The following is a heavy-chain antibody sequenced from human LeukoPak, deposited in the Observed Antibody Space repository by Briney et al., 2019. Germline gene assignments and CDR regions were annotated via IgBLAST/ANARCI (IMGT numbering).Heavy chain of an antibody. J-gene: IGHJ4*02. CDR2: ISYDGSSK. D-gene: IGHD4-17*01. CDR3: AKDVEYGDFVGYFDS. CDR1: GFTFSNYD. Sequence: GGSLRLSCAVSGFTFSNYDMHWVRQAPGKGLEWVAVISYDGSSKYYADSVKGRFTISRDNSKNTLYLQMNSLRAEDTAVYYCAKDVEYGDFVGYFDSWGQGTLVTVSS. V-gene: IGHV3-30*18.